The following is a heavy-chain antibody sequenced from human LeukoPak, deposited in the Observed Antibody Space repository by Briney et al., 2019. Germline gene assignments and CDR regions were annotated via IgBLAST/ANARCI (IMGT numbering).Heavy chain of an antibody. CDR3: ARWLGYCSGGSCYSFAFDI. CDR2: ISSSSSYI. Sequence: GGSLRLSCAASGFTFSSYSMNWVRQAPGKGLEWVSSISSSSSYIYYADSVKGRFTISRDNAKNSLYLQMNSLRAEDTAVYYCARWLGYCSGGSCYSFAFDIWGQGTMVTVSS. V-gene: IGHV3-21*01. CDR1: GFTFSSYS. J-gene: IGHJ3*02. D-gene: IGHD2-15*01.